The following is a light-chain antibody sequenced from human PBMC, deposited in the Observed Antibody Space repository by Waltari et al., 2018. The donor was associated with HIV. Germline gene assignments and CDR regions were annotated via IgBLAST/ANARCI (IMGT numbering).Light chain of an antibody. J-gene: IGLJ2*01. Sequence: QPVLTQPPSVSGAPGQRVTNSFPGNHSNIGANFDVHWYQQVPGPAPNLLIYGKKLRPSGVPDRLSGSKSGTSASLAVSGLQAEDEGDYYCQSYDRSLSAVVFGGGTKLTVL. V-gene: IGLV1-40*01. CDR1: HSNIGANFD. CDR3: QSYDRSLSAVV. CDR2: GKK.